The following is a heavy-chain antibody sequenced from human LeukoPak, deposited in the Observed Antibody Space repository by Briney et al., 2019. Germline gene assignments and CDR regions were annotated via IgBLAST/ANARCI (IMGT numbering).Heavy chain of an antibody. Sequence: GGSLRLSCAASGFAFGSYGMHWVRQAPGQGLEWMGIIKPSDGSTSYAQNFQGRVTMTRDTSTSTVYMELSSLRSDDTAVYYCARRWCSSTSCQFDYWGQGTLVTVSS. J-gene: IGHJ4*02. D-gene: IGHD2-2*01. CDR2: IKPSDGST. CDR3: ARRWCSSTSCQFDY. CDR1: GFAFGSYG. V-gene: IGHV1-46*01.